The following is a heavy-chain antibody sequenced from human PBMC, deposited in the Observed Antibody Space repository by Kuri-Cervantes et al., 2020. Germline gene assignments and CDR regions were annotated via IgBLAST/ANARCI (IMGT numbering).Heavy chain of an antibody. D-gene: IGHD6-13*01. CDR2: NYYSGST. CDR1: GGSISSYY. V-gene: IGHV4-59*13. Sequence: SETLSLTCTVSGGSISSYYWSWIRQPPGKGLEWIGNNYYSGSTNYNPSLKSRVTISVDTSKNQFSLKLSSVTAADTAVYYCARGAYSSSWTTGFGYWGQGTLVTVSS. J-gene: IGHJ4*02. CDR3: ARGAYSSSWTTGFGY.